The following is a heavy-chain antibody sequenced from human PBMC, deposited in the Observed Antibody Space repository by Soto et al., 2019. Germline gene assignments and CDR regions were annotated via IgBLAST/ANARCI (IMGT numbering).Heavy chain of an antibody. CDR1: GGSISSSNW. CDR3: ARANTVTPPYYFDY. V-gene: IGHV4-4*02. CDR2: IYHSGST. J-gene: IGHJ4*02. D-gene: IGHD4-17*01. Sequence: QEQLQESGPGLVKPSGTLSLTCAVSGGSISSSNWWSWVRQPPGNGLEWIGEIYHSGSTNYNPSLNSRVTISVDKSKNQFSLKLSSVTAADTAVYYCARANTVTPPYYFDYWGQGTLVTVSS.